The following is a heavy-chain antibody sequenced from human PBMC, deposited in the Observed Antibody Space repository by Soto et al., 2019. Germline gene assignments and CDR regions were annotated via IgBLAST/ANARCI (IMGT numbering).Heavy chain of an antibody. D-gene: IGHD6-13*01. CDR3: ATSYGNAWYTY. J-gene: IGHJ4*02. Sequence: PSETLSLTCTVSGGSVSSGSYYWSWIRQPPGKGLEWIGYMYYSGSTNYNPSLKSRLTISVDTSKNQFTLQLTSVTVEDTALYYCATSYGNAWYTYWGQGTRVTVSS. CDR2: MYYSGST. CDR1: GGSVSSGSYY. V-gene: IGHV4-61*01.